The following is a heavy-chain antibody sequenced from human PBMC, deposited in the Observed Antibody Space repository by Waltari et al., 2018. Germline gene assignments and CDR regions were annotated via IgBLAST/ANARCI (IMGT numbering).Heavy chain of an antibody. CDR2: ISWSSSSI. Sequence: EVHLVESVGGLVQPGRSVRLSCVGSGFTFANYAVPWVRQVPGKGPEWVSGISWSSSSINYADSVRGRFTVSRDNDQNSLYLQMDSLTVGDTALYYCVKDNAHDFYDVFGGMDAWGQGTLVTVSS. V-gene: IGHV3-9*01. CDR3: VKDNAHDFYDVFGGMDA. J-gene: IGHJ5*02. CDR1: GFTFANYA. D-gene: IGHD3-9*01.